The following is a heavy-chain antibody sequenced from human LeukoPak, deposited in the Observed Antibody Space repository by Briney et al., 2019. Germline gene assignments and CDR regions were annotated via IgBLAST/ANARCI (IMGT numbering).Heavy chain of an antibody. Sequence: ASVKVSCKASGYTFTGYFMHWVRQAPGQGLGWMGWINPNSGDTNYAQKFQGRVTMTRDTSISTAYMELNRLRSDDTAVYYCAMTDLTYYFDYWGQGTLVTVSS. D-gene: IGHD2-21*02. CDR3: AMTDLTYYFDY. V-gene: IGHV1-2*02. CDR2: INPNSGDT. J-gene: IGHJ4*02. CDR1: GYTFTGYF.